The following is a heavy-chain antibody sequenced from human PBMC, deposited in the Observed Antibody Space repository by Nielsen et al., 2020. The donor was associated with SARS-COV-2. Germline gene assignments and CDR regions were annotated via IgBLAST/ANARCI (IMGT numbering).Heavy chain of an antibody. V-gene: IGHV3-9*01. J-gene: IGHJ3*02. CDR3: AKDPGDAFDI. CDR2: ISWNSGSI. CDR1: GFTFDDYA. D-gene: IGHD3-10*01. Sequence: GGSLRLSCAASGFTFDDYAMHWVRQAPGKGLEWVSGISWNSGSIGYADSVKGRFTISRDNAKNSLYLQMNSLKTEDTAVYYCAKDPGDAFDIWGQGTMVTVSS.